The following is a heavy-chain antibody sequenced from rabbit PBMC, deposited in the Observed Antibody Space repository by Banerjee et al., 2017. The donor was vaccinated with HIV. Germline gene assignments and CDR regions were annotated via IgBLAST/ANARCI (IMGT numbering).Heavy chain of an antibody. V-gene: IGHV1S40*01. Sequence: QSLEESGGDLVKPGASLTLTCTASGFSFSSSYYMCWVRQAPGKGLEWIACINAGSADSTCYATWAKGRFTISKTSSTTVTLQMTSLTAADTATYFCARDLAGVIGWNFGLWGPGTLVTVS. CDR3: ARDLAGVIGWNFGL. D-gene: IGHD4-1*01. CDR1: GFSFSSSYY. CDR2: INAGSADST. J-gene: IGHJ4*01.